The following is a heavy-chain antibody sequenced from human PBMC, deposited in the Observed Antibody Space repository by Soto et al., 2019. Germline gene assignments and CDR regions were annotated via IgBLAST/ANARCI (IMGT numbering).Heavy chain of an antibody. CDR3: AKSRGYCSGGSCLPYDY. D-gene: IGHD2-15*01. V-gene: IGHV3-23*01. Sequence: EVQLLESGGGLVQPGGSLRLSCAASGFTFSSYAMSWVRQAPGKGLEWVSAISGSGGSTYYADSVKGRFTISRDNSKKTLYLQMNSLRAEDTAVYYCAKSRGYCSGGSCLPYDYWGQGTLVTVSS. J-gene: IGHJ4*02. CDR2: ISGSGGST. CDR1: GFTFSSYA.